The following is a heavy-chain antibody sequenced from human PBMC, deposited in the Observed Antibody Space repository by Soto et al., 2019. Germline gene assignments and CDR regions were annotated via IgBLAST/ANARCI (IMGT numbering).Heavy chain of an antibody. CDR3: ATHHGPTTSGNWFDP. Sequence: QVHLVQSGVEVKTPGASVKVSCQASGYTCFTYDISWVRQAPGQGLEWMGWISTYSGDTKYAQKFQGRVTMTTDTSKTTAYLELRSLRSDDTDVYYCATHHGPTTSGNWFDPWGQGTLVTVSS. V-gene: IGHV1-18*01. CDR2: ISTYSGDT. D-gene: IGHD5-12*01. J-gene: IGHJ5*02. CDR1: GYTCFTYD.